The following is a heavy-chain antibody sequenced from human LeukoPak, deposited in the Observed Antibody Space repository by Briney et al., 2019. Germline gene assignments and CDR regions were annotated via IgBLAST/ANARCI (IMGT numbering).Heavy chain of an antibody. D-gene: IGHD6-19*01. CDR1: EFTFRYYN. Sequence: GGSLRLSCAASEFTFRYYNMNWVRQAPGKGLEWVSYISSGGSTIFYADSVKGRFTISRDNAKNSLFLQMNSLRDEDTAVYYCGYSSGPVDYWGQGTLVTVSS. V-gene: IGHV3-48*02. J-gene: IGHJ4*02. CDR3: GYSSGPVDY. CDR2: ISSGGSTI.